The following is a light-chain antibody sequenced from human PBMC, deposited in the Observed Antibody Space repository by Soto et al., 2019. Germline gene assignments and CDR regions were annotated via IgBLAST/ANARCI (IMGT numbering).Light chain of an antibody. Sequence: DIQMTQFPSSLSASVGDRVTVTCRPSQNIGRYLNWYQQKPGEAPKPLIYDVSSLQAGVPSRFSGDESGTDFTLTINSLQPEDFATYYCQQSFSAPRTFGQGTKLEIK. J-gene: IGKJ2*01. CDR3: QQSFSAPRT. V-gene: IGKV1-39*01. CDR1: QNIGRY. CDR2: DVS.